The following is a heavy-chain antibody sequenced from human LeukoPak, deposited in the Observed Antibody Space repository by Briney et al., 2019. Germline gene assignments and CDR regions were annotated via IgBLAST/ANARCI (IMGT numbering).Heavy chain of an antibody. V-gene: IGHV1-69*06. CDR2: IIPIFGTA. Sequence: SVKVSCKASGYTFTGYYMHWVRQAPGQGLEWMGGIIPIFGTANYAQKFQGRVTITADKSTSTAYMELSSLRSEDTAVYYCAKTPVGMVTLDYWGQGTLVTVSS. CDR3: AKTPVGMVTLDY. CDR1: GYTFTGYY. J-gene: IGHJ4*02. D-gene: IGHD5-24*01.